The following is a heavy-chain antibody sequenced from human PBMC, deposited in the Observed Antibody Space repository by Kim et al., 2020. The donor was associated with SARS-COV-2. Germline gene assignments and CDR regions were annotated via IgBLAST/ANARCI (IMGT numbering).Heavy chain of an antibody. J-gene: IGHJ5*02. Sequence: QKFQGKVTMTRDTSKSTVYMGLSSLGSEDPAVYYCARSYGSGSYSWFDPWGQGTLVTVSS. V-gene: IGHV1-46*01. CDR3: ARSYGSGSYSWFDP. D-gene: IGHD3-10*01.